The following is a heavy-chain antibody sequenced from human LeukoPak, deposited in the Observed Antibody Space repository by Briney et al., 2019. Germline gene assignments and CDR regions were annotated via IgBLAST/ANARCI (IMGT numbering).Heavy chain of an antibody. V-gene: IGHV3-21*01. D-gene: IGHD6-6*01. Sequence: GRSLRLSCAASGFTFSSYSMNWVRQAPGKGLEWVSSISSSSSYIYYADSVKGRFTISRDNAKNSLYLQMNSLRAEDTAVYYCARDPLEYSSSSGDYWGQGTLVTVSS. J-gene: IGHJ4*02. CDR3: ARDPLEYSSSSGDY. CDR2: ISSSSSYI. CDR1: GFTFSSYS.